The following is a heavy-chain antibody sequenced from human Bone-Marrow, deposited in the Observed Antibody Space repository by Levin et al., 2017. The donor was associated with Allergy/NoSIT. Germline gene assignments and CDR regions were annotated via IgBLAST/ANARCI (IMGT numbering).Heavy chain of an antibody. Sequence: SETLSLTCAISGDSVSSNTTAWNWIRQSPSRGLEWLGRTYYRSMWSSDYAISVKSRITINPDTSKNQFSLQLNSVTPEDTAVYYCARGPVGFDTWGQGTLVTVSS. CDR3: ARGPVGFDT. J-gene: IGHJ3*02. CDR2: TYYRSMWSS. V-gene: IGHV6-1*01. CDR1: GDSVSSNTTA.